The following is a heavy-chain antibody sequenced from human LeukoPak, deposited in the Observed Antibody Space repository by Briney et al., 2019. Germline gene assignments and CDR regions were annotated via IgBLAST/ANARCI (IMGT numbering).Heavy chain of an antibody. Sequence: GGSLRLSCAASGFTFSSYGMHWVRQAPGKGLEWVAFIRYDGSNKYYADSVKGRFTISRDNSKNTLYLQMNSLRAEDTAVYYCARERGCSNGVCYDGGSGAFNIWGQGTTVTVSS. CDR1: GFTFSSYG. CDR2: IRYDGSNK. CDR3: ARERGCSNGVCYDGGSGAFNI. J-gene: IGHJ3*02. V-gene: IGHV3-30*02. D-gene: IGHD2-8*01.